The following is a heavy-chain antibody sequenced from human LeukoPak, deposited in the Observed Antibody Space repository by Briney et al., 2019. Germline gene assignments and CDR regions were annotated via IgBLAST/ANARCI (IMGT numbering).Heavy chain of an antibody. V-gene: IGHV4-39*01. Sequence: SETLSLTCTVSGGSISSSSYYWGWIRQPPGKGLEWIGSIYYSGSTYYNPSLKSRVTISVDTSKNQFSLKLSSVTAADTAVYYCVKTYCGGDCYRPDAFDIWGQGTMVTVSS. CDR1: GGSISSSSYY. J-gene: IGHJ3*02. CDR3: VKTYCGGDCYRPDAFDI. D-gene: IGHD2-21*02. CDR2: IYYSGST.